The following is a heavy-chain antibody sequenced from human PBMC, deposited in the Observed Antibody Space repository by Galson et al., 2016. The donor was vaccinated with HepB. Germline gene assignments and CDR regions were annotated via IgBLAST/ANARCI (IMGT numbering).Heavy chain of an antibody. CDR1: GDSGSSDY. CDR2: IYYIGNT. CDR3: AIGRDWYFDL. Sequence: SETLSLTCSVSGDSGSSDYWSWIRQPPGKRLEWVGYIYYIGNTNYNPSLKGRVTISADTSKNQFSLNLTSVTAADTAVYYCAIGRDWYFDLWGRGTLVTVSS. D-gene: IGHD5-24*01. V-gene: IGHV4-59*02. J-gene: IGHJ2*01.